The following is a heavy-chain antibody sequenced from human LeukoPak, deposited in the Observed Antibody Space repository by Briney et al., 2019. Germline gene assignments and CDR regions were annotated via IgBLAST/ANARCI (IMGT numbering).Heavy chain of an antibody. CDR3: ARDRKSRCYDILTGYLPYYYYGMDV. CDR1: GFTFSSYS. J-gene: IGHJ6*02. CDR2: ISSSSSTI. V-gene: IGHV3-48*01. Sequence: GGSLRLSCAASGFTFSSYSMNWVRQAPGKGLEWVSYISSSSSTIYYADSVKGRFTISRDNAKNSLYLQMNSLRAEDTAVYYCARDRKSRCYDILTGYLPYYYYGMDVWGQGTTVTVSS. D-gene: IGHD3-9*01.